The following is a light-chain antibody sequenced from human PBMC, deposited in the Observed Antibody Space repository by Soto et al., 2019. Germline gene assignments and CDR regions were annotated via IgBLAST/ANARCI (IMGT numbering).Light chain of an antibody. J-gene: IGKJ5*01. CDR2: KVA. CDR1: QSLLDRDGNTY. CDR3: FQGPHAIS. Sequence: DVVVSQFPLSLPVTLGQPASIFCRSSQSLLDRDGNTYLNWYHQRPGQSPRRLIYKVANRESWVPARFSGSGSGTDFTLQISRVEAEDVGVYYCFQGPHAISFGQGKRLDIK. V-gene: IGKV2-30*01.